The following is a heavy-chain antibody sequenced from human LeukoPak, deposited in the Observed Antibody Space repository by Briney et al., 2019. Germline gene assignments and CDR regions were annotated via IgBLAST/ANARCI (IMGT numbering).Heavy chain of an antibody. CDR1: GGSFSGYY. D-gene: IGHD1-7*01. Sequence: SETLSLTCAFYGGSFSGYYWSWIRQPPGKGLEWIGEINHSGSTNYNPSLKSRVTISVDTSKNQFSLKLSSVTAADTAVYYCARNRNWNYFGFDPWGQGTLVTVSS. J-gene: IGHJ5*02. CDR3: ARNRNWNYFGFDP. CDR2: INHSGST. V-gene: IGHV4-34*01.